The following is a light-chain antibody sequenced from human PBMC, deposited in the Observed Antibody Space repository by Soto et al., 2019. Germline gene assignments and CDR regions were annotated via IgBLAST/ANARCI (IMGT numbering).Light chain of an antibody. J-gene: IGKJ3*01. CDR2: AAS. Sequence: IQLTQSPSSLSASVGDRVTITCRASQGISSYLAWHQQKPGKAPKLLIYAASTLQSGVPSRFSGSGSGTDFTLTISSLQPEDFATYYCQQLNSYPVFTFGPGTKVDIK. V-gene: IGKV1-9*01. CDR3: QQLNSYPVFT. CDR1: QGISSY.